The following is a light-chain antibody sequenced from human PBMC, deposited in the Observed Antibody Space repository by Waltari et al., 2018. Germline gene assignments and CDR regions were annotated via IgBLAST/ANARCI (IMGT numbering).Light chain of an antibody. CDR1: SSDLGAYTY. Sequence: QSALTQPPSASGSPGQSVTISCTGTSSDLGAYTYVSWYQQHPGKAPKLMIYEVSKRPSGVPDRFSGSKSGNTASLTVSGLQAEDEADYYCSSYAGSNNFDVFGTGTKVTVL. J-gene: IGLJ1*01. V-gene: IGLV2-8*01. CDR2: EVS. CDR3: SSYAGSNNFDV.